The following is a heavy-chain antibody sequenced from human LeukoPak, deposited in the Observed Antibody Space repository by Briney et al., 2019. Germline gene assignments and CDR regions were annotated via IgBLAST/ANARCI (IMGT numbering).Heavy chain of an antibody. CDR2: INWNGGST. Sequence: GGSLRLSCAASGFTFDDYGMSWVRQAPGKGLEWVSGINWNGGSTGYADSVKGRFTISRDNAKNSLYLQMNSLRAEDTALYYCARDLRAWPYCSGGSCYSGFDYWGQGTLVTVSS. CDR1: GFTFDDYG. CDR3: ARDLRAWPYCSGGSCYSGFDY. V-gene: IGHV3-20*04. J-gene: IGHJ4*02. D-gene: IGHD2-15*01.